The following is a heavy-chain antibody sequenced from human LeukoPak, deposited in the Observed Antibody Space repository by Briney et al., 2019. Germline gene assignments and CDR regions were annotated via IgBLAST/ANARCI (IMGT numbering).Heavy chain of an antibody. Sequence: PGESLKISCQGSGSTFTSYWIGWVRQLPGRGLEWMGIIYPGDSETRYSPSFRGQVTISADRSINTAYLQWSSLKASDTAIYYCARRPLDILTGYPFDYWGQGTLVTVFS. CDR2: IYPGDSET. J-gene: IGHJ4*02. D-gene: IGHD3-9*01. CDR1: GSTFTSYW. V-gene: IGHV5-51*01. CDR3: ARRPLDILTGYPFDY.